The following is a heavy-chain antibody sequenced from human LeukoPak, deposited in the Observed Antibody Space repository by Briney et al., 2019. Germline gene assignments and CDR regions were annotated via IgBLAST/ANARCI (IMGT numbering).Heavy chain of an antibody. D-gene: IGHD3-10*01. CDR2: INHSGST. J-gene: IGHJ4*02. V-gene: IGHV4-34*01. CDR1: GGSFSGYY. Sequence: ASETLSLTCAVYGGSFSGYYWSWIRQPPGKGLEWIGEINHSGSTNYNPSLKSRVTISVDTSKNQFSLKLSSVTAADTAVYYCAIEPFGDTFDYWGQGTLVTVSS. CDR3: AIEPFGDTFDY.